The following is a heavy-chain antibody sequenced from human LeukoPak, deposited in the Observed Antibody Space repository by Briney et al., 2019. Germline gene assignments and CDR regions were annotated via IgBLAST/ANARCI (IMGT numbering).Heavy chain of an antibody. Sequence: GESLKISCKGSGYSFTSYWIGWVRQMPGKGLEWMGIIYPGDSGTRYSPSFQGQVTISADKSISTAYLQWSSLKASDTAMYYCARVAETSSSHRGLFDYWGQGTLVTVSS. CDR3: ARVAETSSSHRGLFDY. V-gene: IGHV5-51*01. D-gene: IGHD6-6*01. CDR2: IYPGDSGT. CDR1: GYSFTSYW. J-gene: IGHJ4*02.